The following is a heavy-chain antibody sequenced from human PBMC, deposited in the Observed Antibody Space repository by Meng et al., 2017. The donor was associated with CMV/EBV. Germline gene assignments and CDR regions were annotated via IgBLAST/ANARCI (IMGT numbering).Heavy chain of an antibody. Sequence: SVKVSCKASGGTFSSYAISWVRQAPGQGLEWMGGIIPIFGTANYAQKLQGRVTITTDESTSTAYMELSSLRSEDTAVYYCAREGQQLDINWFDPWGQGTLVTVSS. CDR1: GGTFSSYA. V-gene: IGHV1-69*05. CDR2: IIPIFGTA. CDR3: AREGQQLDINWFDP. J-gene: IGHJ5*02. D-gene: IGHD6-13*01.